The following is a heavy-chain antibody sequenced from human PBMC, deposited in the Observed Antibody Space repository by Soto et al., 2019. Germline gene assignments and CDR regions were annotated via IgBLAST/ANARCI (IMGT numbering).Heavy chain of an antibody. CDR3: ARDRARWNGGVYYYGMDV. CDR2: INHSGST. J-gene: IGHJ6*02. V-gene: IGHV4-34*01. D-gene: IGHD1-1*01. Sequence: SETLSLTCAVYGGSFSGYYWSWIRQPPGKGLEWIGEINHSGSTNYNPSLKSRVTISVDTSKNQFSLKLSSVTAADTAVYYCARDRARWNGGVYYYGMDVWGQGTTVTVSS. CDR1: GGSFSGYY.